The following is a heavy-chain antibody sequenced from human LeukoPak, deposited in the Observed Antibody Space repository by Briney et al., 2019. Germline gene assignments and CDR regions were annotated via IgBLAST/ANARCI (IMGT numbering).Heavy chain of an antibody. Sequence: SETLSLTCTVSGGSISSSSYYWGWIRQPPGKGLEWIGSIYYSGSTYYNPSLKSRVTISVDTSKNQFSLKLSSVTAADTAVYYCARHEQYQLLLQYYFDYWGQGTLVTVSS. V-gene: IGHV4-39*01. CDR3: ARHEQYQLLLQYYFDY. CDR2: IYYSGST. CDR1: GGSISSSSYY. J-gene: IGHJ4*02. D-gene: IGHD2-2*01.